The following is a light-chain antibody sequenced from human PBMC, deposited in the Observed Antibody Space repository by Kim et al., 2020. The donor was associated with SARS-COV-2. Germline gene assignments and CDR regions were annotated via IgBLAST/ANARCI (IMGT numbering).Light chain of an antibody. J-gene: IGLJ2*01. V-gene: IGLV3-19*01. CDR2: SKK. Sequence: SSELTQDPAVSVALGQTVRITCQGDSLKDSFANWYQKKPGQAPLLVIYSKKNRPSGIPDRFSGSSSGATASLTITGAQAEDEADYYCSSRKNDGDHLVFG. CDR1: SLKDSF. CDR3: SSRKNDGDHLV.